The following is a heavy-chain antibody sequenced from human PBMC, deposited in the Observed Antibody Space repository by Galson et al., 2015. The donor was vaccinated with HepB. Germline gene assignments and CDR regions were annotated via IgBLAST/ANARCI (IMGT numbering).Heavy chain of an antibody. CDR1: GFTVSNYY. CDR3: ARDYPLFDS. D-gene: IGHD3-16*02. CDR2: LYGGGTT. J-gene: IGHJ4*02. V-gene: IGHV3-53*01. Sequence: LRLSCAASGFTVSNYYMSWVRQTPEKGLEWVSLLYGGGTTYYADSVRGRFTISRDNSKNTLFLQMDSLRAEDSAVYYCARDYPLFDSWGQGTLVTVSS.